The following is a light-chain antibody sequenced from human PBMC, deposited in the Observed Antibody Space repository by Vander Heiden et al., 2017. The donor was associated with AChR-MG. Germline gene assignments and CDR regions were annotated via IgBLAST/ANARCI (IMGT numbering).Light chain of an antibody. CDR1: RNVNSN. Sequence: EIVMTQSPATLSLSPGERATLSCRASRNVNSNLAWCQQKPGQAPRLLIYGASTRATGIPARFSGSGSGTEFTLTISGLQSEDFAVYYCQQYSYWPPITFGQGTRLEIK. CDR2: GAS. V-gene: IGKV3-15*01. J-gene: IGKJ5*01. CDR3: QQYSYWPPIT.